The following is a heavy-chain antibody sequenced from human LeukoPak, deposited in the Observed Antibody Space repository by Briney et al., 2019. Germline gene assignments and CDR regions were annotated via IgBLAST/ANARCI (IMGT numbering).Heavy chain of an antibody. CDR2: ISAYSGNT. CDR3: ASLGSYEYNAFDI. J-gene: IGHJ3*02. D-gene: IGHD6-6*01. V-gene: IGHV1-18*01. CDR1: GYTFTSYG. Sequence: ASVKVSCKASGYTFTSYGISWVRQAPGQGLEWVGWISAYSGNTNYAQKLQGRVTMTTDTSTSTAYMELRSLRSDDTAVYYCASLGSYEYNAFDIWGQGTMVTVSS.